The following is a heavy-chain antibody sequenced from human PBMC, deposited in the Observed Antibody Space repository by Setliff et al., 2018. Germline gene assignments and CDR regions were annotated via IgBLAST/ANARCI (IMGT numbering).Heavy chain of an antibody. J-gene: IGHJ6*03. V-gene: IGHV1-69*13. CDR2: VMPIFGTI. CDR1: GGTFSTYG. D-gene: IGHD3-22*01. CDR3: AREEGYYYDSTDYYYYMDV. Sequence: SVKVSCKASGGTFSTYGITWVRQAPGQGLEWVGGVMPIFGTINYAQKFQGRVTITADESTSTVYMELSSLRSDDTALYYCAREEGYYYDSTDYYYYMDVWGKGATVTVSS.